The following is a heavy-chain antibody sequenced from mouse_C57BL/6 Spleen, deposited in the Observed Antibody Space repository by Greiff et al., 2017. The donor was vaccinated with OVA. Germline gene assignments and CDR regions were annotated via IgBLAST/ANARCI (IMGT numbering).Heavy chain of an antibody. V-gene: IGHV1-4*01. CDR1: GYTFTSYT. CDR2: INPSSGYT. J-gene: IGHJ2*01. Sequence: VKLQESGAELARPGASVKMSCKASGYTFTSYTMHWVKQRPGQGLEWIGYINPSSGYTKYNQKFKDKATLTADKSSSTAYMQLSSLTSEDSAVYYCARYSNFDYWGQGTTLTVSS. D-gene: IGHD2-5*01. CDR3: ARYSNFDY.